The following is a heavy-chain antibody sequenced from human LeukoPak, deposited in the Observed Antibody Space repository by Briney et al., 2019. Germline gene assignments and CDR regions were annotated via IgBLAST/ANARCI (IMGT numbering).Heavy chain of an antibody. D-gene: IGHD3-9*01. J-gene: IGHJ3*02. CDR3: ARHVPGDDWPHDAFDI. V-gene: IGHV5-51*01. Sequence: GESLKISCKGSGYSFTSYWIGWVRQMPGKGLEWMGIIYPGDSDTRYSPSFQGQVTISADKSISTAYLQWSSLKASDTAMYYCARHVPGDDWPHDAFDIWGQGTMVTVSS. CDR1: GYSFTSYW. CDR2: IYPGDSDT.